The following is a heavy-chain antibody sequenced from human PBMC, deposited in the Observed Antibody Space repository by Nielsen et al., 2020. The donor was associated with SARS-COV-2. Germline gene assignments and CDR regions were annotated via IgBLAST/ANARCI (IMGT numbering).Heavy chain of an antibody. CDR2: INLSAGST. CDR3: ATPITVDYFDY. J-gene: IGHJ4*02. CDR1: GDIFPIDN. V-gene: IGHV1-46*01. Sequence: ASVKVSCKASGDIFPIDNIHWLRQAPGQGLEWIGIINLSAGSTDSAQKFKGRVTMTRDTSASTVYLALTSLKSEDTAVYYCATPITVDYFDYWGQGTLVTVSS.